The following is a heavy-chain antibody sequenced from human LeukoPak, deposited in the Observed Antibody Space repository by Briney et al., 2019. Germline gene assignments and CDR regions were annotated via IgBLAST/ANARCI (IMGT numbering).Heavy chain of an antibody. V-gene: IGHV5-51*01. D-gene: IGHD3-3*01. Sequence: GESLKVSCKGSGYSFTSYWIGRVRQMPGKGLEWMGIIYPGDSDTRYSPSFQGQVTISADKSISTAYLQWSSLKASDTAMYYCARRGGYDFWSGYYNFDYWGQGTLVTVSS. J-gene: IGHJ4*02. CDR3: ARRGGYDFWSGYYNFDY. CDR1: GYSFTSYW. CDR2: IYPGDSDT.